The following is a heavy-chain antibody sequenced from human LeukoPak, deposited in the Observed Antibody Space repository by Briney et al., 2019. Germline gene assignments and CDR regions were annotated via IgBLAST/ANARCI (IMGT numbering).Heavy chain of an antibody. J-gene: IGHJ6*03. CDR1: GFTFSSYW. Sequence: GGSLRLSCAASGFTFSSYWMSWVRQAPGKGLEWVANIKQDGSEKYYVDSVKGRFTISRDNSKNTLYLQMNSLRAEDTAVYYCAKDDSDNYYYYMDVWGKGTTVTVSS. CDR2: IKQDGSEK. V-gene: IGHV3-7*01. CDR3: AKDDSDNYYYYMDV. D-gene: IGHD3-22*01.